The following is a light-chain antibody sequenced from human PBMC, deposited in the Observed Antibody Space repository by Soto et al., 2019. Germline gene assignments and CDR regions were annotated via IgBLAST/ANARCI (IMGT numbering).Light chain of an antibody. Sequence: EIVLTQSPATLSLSPGERATLSCRASQSVSSYLAWYQQKPGQAPRLLIYDASNRATGIPARFSGSGSGTDFTLTISSLEPEDFAVYYCQEYNYWHPITFGGGTKVDIK. J-gene: IGKJ4*01. CDR1: QSVSSY. CDR2: DAS. V-gene: IGKV3-11*01. CDR3: QEYNYWHPIT.